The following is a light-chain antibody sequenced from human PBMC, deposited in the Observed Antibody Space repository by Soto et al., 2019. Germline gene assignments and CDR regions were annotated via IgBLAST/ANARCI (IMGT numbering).Light chain of an antibody. CDR3: AAWDDSQSGQV. V-gene: IGLV1-47*01. CDR1: SSNIGSNY. CDR2: GNN. J-gene: IGLJ1*01. Sequence: QSVLTQPPSVSASPGQKVTISCSGSSSNIGSNYVSWYQQLPGTAPKLLIYGNNQRPSGIPDRFSGSKSGTSASLAISGLRSEDEADYYCAAWDDSQSGQVFGTGTKVTVL.